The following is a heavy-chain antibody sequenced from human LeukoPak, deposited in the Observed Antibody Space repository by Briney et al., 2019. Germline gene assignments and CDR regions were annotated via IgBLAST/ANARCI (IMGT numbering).Heavy chain of an antibody. Sequence: GALRLSCAASGFTFSVTWMSWVRQAPGKGLEWVANIKQDGSEKYYVDSVRGRFTISRDNANNSVYLQMDSLRAEDTAVYYCARSYGGWFDPWGQGTLVTVSS. J-gene: IGHJ5*02. CDR2: IKQDGSEK. D-gene: IGHD3-10*01. CDR1: GFTFSVTW. CDR3: ARSYGGWFDP. V-gene: IGHV3-7*04.